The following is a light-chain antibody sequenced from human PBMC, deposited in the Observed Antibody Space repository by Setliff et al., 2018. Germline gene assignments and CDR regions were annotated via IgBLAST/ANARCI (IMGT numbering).Light chain of an antibody. V-gene: IGLV2-8*01. CDR3: SSYAGSNNPYV. CDR1: SRDVGGYNY. J-gene: IGLJ1*01. Sequence: QSALTQPPSASGSPGQSVTISCTGTSRDVGGYNYVSWYQQHPGKAPKLMIYGVSKRPSGVPDRFSGSKSGNTASLTVSGLQAEDEADYYCSSYAGSNNPYVFGTGTKVTV. CDR2: GVS.